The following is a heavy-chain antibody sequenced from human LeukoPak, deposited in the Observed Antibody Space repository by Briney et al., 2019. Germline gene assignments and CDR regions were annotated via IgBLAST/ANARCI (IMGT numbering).Heavy chain of an antibody. CDR3: ARGRQYSSSWTHSRGYYYMDV. CDR2: IDHSGST. CDR1: GGSFSGYY. Sequence: PSETLSLTCAVYGGSFSGYYWSWIRQPPGKGLEWIGEIDHSGSTNYNPSLKSRVTISVDTSKNQFSLKLSSVTAADTAVYYCARGRQYSSSWTHSRGYYYMDVWGKGTTVTVSS. V-gene: IGHV4-34*01. D-gene: IGHD6-13*01. J-gene: IGHJ6*03.